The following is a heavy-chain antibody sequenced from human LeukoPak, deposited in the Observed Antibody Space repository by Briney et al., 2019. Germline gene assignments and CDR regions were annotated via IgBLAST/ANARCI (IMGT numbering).Heavy chain of an antibody. CDR1: GGSISSSNW. Sequence: TSSQTLSLACTVSGGSISSSNWWSWVRQPPGKGLEWIGEIYHSGSTNYNPSLKSRVTISVDKSKNQFSLKLSSVTAADTAVYYCARTPHTIFGVVPLDYWGQGTLATVSS. J-gene: IGHJ4*02. CDR3: ARTPHTIFGVVPLDY. D-gene: IGHD3-3*01. V-gene: IGHV4-4*02. CDR2: IYHSGST.